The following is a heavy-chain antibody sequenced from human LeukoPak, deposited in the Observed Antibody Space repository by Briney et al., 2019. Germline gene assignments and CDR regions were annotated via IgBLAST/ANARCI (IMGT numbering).Heavy chain of an antibody. J-gene: IGHJ3*01. CDR3: ARALELGDV. CDR2: INPNTGDT. V-gene: IGHV1-2*02. D-gene: IGHD5-24*01. CDR1: GYNFAGYY. Sequence: ASVKVSCKASGYNFAGYYMHWVRQAPGQGLEWMGWINPNTGDTHYTQTFQGRVTMTRDTTIKTFYMDLTRLTFDDTAVYYRARALELGDVWGQGTLVTVSS.